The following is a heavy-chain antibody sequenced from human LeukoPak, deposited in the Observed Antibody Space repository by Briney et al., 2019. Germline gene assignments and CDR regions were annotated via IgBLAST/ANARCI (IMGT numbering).Heavy chain of an antibody. D-gene: IGHD6-13*01. CDR1: GFTFSSYA. V-gene: IGHV3-23*01. Sequence: GGSLRLTCAASGFTFSSYAMSWVRQAPGKGLEWVSAISGSGGSTYYADSVKGRFTISRDNSKNTLYLQMNSLRSEDTAVYYCARGIAAAGSNYFDYWGQGTLVTVSS. CDR3: ARGIAAAGSNYFDY. J-gene: IGHJ4*02. CDR2: ISGSGGST.